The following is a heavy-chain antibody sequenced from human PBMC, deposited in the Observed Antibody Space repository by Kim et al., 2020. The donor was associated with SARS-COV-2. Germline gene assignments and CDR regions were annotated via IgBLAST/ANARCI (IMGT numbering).Heavy chain of an antibody. Sequence: GGSLRLSCAASGFTFSSYDMSWVRQAPGKGLEWVSAISGSGGSTYYADSVKGRFTISRDNSKNTLYLQMNSLRAEDTAVYYCAKDLVQYGGNPANFDYWGQGNVVTVSS. J-gene: IGHJ4*02. CDR1: GFTFSSYD. CDR2: ISGSGGST. CDR3: AKDLVQYGGNPANFDY. D-gene: IGHD2-15*01. V-gene: IGHV3-23*01.